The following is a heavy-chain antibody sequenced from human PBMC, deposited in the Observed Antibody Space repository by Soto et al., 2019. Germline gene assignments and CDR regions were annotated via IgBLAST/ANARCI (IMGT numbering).Heavy chain of an antibody. D-gene: IGHD1-26*01. Sequence: QVQLVQSGAEVKKPGSSVKVSCKASGGTFSSYTISWVRQAPGQGLEWMGRIIPILGIANYAQKFQGRVTIXAXXSTSTAYMELSSLRSEDTAVYYCAILGATTPTDDYWGQGTLVTVSS. V-gene: IGHV1-69*02. CDR3: AILGATTPTDDY. CDR1: GGTFSSYT. CDR2: IIPILGIA. J-gene: IGHJ4*02.